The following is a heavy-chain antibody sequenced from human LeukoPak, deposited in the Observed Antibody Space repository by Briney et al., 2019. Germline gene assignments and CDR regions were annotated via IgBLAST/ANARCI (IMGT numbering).Heavy chain of an antibody. D-gene: IGHD6-13*01. CDR2: ISSSSIYI. J-gene: IGHJ1*01. Sequence: GGSLRLSCAASGFTFGSYGMHWVRQAPGKGLEWVSSISSSSIYIYYADSLKGRFTISRDNAKNSLYLQMNSLRAEDTAVYYCARGGYSSTLYGRYQHWGQGTLVTVSP. V-gene: IGHV3-21*01. CDR1: GFTFGSYG. CDR3: ARGGYSSTLYGRYQH.